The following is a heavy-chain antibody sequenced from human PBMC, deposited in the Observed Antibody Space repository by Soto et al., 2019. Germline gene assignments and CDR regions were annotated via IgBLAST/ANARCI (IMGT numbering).Heavy chain of an antibody. J-gene: IGHJ6*01. CDR2: FEPEDGET. CDR3: ATVPYLCAEAGRYDYSGREV. CDR1: GYTLTELS. V-gene: IGHV1-24*01. Sequence: ASEKVSCKVSGYTLTELSMHWVRQAPGKGLEWIGGFEPEDGETIYAQKFQGRVTMTEATSTATAYMQLRSLSSEDTAVYYCATVPYLCAEAGRYDYSGREVLGPGTTVTV. D-gene: IGHD6-13*01.